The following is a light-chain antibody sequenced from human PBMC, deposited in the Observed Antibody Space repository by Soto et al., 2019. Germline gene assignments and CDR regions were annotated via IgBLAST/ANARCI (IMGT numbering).Light chain of an antibody. CDR2: DVT. CDR3: CSYAGIYSYV. V-gene: IGLV2-11*01. CDR1: SSDVGAYNY. J-gene: IGLJ1*01. Sequence: QSALTQPRSVSGSPGQSVTISCTGTSSDVGAYNYVSWYQQHPGQAPKVVVYDVTKRPSGVPDCFSGSKSGNTASLTISGLQAEDEADYYCCSYAGIYSYVFGSGTKLTVL.